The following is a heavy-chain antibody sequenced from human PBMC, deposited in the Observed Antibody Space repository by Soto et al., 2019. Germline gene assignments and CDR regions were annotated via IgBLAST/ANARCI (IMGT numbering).Heavy chain of an antibody. Sequence: EVQLVQSGGGLVQPGGSLRLSCAASGFTVSNNYLSWFRQAPGKGLQWVSLIYSDGGTDYAESVKGRFTISRDNSKNTLYLQITSLKAEDTAIYYCATRMTTAPSWGQGTLVTVSS. D-gene: IGHD4-17*01. CDR2: IYSDGGT. J-gene: IGHJ5*02. CDR1: GFTVSNNY. V-gene: IGHV3-66*01. CDR3: ATRMTTAPS.